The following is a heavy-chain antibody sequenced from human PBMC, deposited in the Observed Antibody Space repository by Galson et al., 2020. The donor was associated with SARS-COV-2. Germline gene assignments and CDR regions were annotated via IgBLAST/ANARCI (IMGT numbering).Heavy chain of an antibody. CDR2: ISASGVTT. CDR1: GFTFTSYA. CDR3: AIGGKTTGWQY. V-gene: IGHV3-23*01. D-gene: IGHD6-19*01. Sequence: GGSLRLSCAASGFTFTSYAMSWVRQAPGKGLDWVSAISASGVTTNYAESVKGRFTISRDNSKNTLYLHMDSLRAEDTALYYCAIGGKTTGWQYGGQGTLVTVSS. J-gene: IGHJ4*02.